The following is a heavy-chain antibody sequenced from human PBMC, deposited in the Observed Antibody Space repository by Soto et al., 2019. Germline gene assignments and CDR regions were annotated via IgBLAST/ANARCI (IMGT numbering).Heavy chain of an antibody. CDR2: VTPSGDAT. CDR1: GFTFASAS. V-gene: IGHV3-23*01. J-gene: IGHJ5*02. CDR3: ARLTTS. Sequence: GGSLRLSCETSGFTFASASMSWVRQAPGKGLEWVSSVTPSGDATYSADSVKGRFTISRDNSKNTLYLQMNSLRVEDTAVYYCARLTTSWGQGTLVTVSS.